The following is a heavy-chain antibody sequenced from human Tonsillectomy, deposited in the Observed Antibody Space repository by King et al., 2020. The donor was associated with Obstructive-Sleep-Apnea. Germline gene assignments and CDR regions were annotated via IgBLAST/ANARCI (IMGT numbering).Heavy chain of an antibody. CDR1: GGSISSSSYY. D-gene: IGHD1-26*01. Sequence: QLQESGPGLVKPSETLSLTCTVPGGSISSSSYYWGWIRQPPGKGLEWIGSIHYSGRTYYNPSLKSRVTISLDTSQNQFSLKLSSVTAADTAVYYCARLPRELPVDYWGQGTLVTVSS. V-gene: IGHV4-39*07. CDR3: ARLPRELPVDY. CDR2: IHYSGRT. J-gene: IGHJ4*02.